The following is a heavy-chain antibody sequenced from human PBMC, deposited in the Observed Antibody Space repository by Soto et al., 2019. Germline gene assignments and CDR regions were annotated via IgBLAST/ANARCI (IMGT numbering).Heavy chain of an antibody. CDR3: ARGYYYDSSGLAFDI. D-gene: IGHD3-22*01. V-gene: IGHV3-53*01. J-gene: IGHJ3*02. Sequence: GGSLRLSCAASGFTVSSNYMSWVRQAPGKGLEWVSVIYSGGSTYYADSVKGRFTISRDNSKNTLYLQMNSLRAEDTAVYYCARGYYYDSSGLAFDIWGRGTMVTVSS. CDR1: GFTVSSNY. CDR2: IYSGGST.